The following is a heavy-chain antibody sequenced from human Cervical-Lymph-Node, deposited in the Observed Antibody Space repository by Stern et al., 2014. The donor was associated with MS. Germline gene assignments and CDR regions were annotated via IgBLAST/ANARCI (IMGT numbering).Heavy chain of an antibody. CDR3: GGTASWAFDF. V-gene: IGHV1-3*01. D-gene: IGHD3-16*01. CDR1: AFTFSNYA. Sequence: QDQLVQSGAEVMKPGASLKISCKASAFTFSNYALHWVRQAPGQRLEWMGWINAGYGNTKYAPNFQGRVTITRDPSANTAYLDLSRLRSEDTAIYYCGGTASWAFDFWGQGTLVTVSS. J-gene: IGHJ5*01. CDR2: INAGYGNT.